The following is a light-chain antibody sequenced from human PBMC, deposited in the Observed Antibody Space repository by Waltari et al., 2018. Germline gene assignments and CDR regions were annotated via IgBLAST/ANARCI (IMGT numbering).Light chain of an antibody. Sequence: VLTQSPDRLSLSPGESATLTCRASQSVSSNYLAWYQEPPGQSPRLRIYGASFRATGIPDRFSGSGSGTDFTLTISSLEREDFAVYYCLHSGSSLWTFGQGTKVEVK. V-gene: IGKV3-20*01. CDR2: GAS. J-gene: IGKJ1*01. CDR1: QSVSSNY. CDR3: LHSGSSLWT.